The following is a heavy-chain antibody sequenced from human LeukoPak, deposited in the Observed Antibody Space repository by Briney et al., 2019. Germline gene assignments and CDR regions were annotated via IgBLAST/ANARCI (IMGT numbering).Heavy chain of an antibody. CDR3: AREGGYSYGPH. Sequence: SESLSLTCTVSGGSISSGDYYWSWIRQPPGKGLEWIGYIYYSGSTYYNPSLKGRVTISVDTSKNQLSLKLSSVTAADTAVYYCAREGGYSYGPHWGQGTLVTVSS. V-gene: IGHV4-30-4*01. D-gene: IGHD5-18*01. CDR2: IYYSGST. CDR1: GGSISSGDYY. J-gene: IGHJ4*02.